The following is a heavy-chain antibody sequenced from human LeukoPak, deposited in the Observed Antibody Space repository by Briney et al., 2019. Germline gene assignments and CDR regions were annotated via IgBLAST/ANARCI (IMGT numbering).Heavy chain of an antibody. CDR1: GGTFSSYA. Sequence: GASVKVSCXASGGTFSSYAISWVRLAPGQGLEWMGGIIPIFGTANYAQKFQGRVTITADESTSTAYMELSSLRSEDTAVYYCARDQAVSTGGWFDPWGQGTLVTVSS. V-gene: IGHV1-69*13. CDR3: ARDQAVSTGGWFDP. CDR2: IIPIFGTA. J-gene: IGHJ5*02. D-gene: IGHD4-17*01.